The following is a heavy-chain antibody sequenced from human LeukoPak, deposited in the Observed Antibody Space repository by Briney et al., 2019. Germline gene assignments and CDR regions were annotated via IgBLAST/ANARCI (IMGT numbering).Heavy chain of an antibody. V-gene: IGHV4-30-4*01. D-gene: IGHD3-10*01. CDR2: IYYSGST. J-gene: IGHJ4*02. Sequence: PSETLSLTCTVSGGSISSGDYYWSWIRQPPGKGLEWIGYIYYSGSTHYNPSLKSRITISVDTSKNQFSLKLSSVIAADTAVYYCASYYGSGSYPLFNYWGQGTLVTVSS. CDR1: GGSISSGDYY. CDR3: ASYYGSGSYPLFNY.